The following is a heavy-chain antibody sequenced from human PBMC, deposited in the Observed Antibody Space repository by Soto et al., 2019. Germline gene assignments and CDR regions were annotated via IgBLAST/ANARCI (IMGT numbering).Heavy chain of an antibody. V-gene: IGHV3-13*04. CDR2: IGTTGDT. CDR3: AIARGPTLFDY. J-gene: IGHJ4*02. CDR1: GFTFSSYD. Sequence: EVQLVESGGGLVQPGGSLRLSCSASGFTFSSYDMHWVRQGTGKGLEWVSAIGTTGDTYYAGSVKGRFTISRENAKNSLYHQMNSLRAGDTAIYFCAIARGPTLFDYWGQGTLVTDSS.